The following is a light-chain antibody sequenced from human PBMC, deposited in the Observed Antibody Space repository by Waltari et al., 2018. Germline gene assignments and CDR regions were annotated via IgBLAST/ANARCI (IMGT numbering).Light chain of an antibody. V-gene: IGKV3-20*01. CDR1: QSVGRS. J-gene: IGKJ1*01. CDR2: GAS. Sequence: IGLTQSPGTLSLSPGERATLSCWASQSVGRSLAWYQQKRGQAPRLLIYGASPRATGVPDRFSGSGSGTDFSLTISRLEHEDFSVYYCQHYVRLPVTFGQGTKVEI. CDR3: QHYVRLPVT.